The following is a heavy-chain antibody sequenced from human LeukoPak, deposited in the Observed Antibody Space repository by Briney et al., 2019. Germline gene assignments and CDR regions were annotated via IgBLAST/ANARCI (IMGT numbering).Heavy chain of an antibody. D-gene: IGHD1-26*01. CDR3: ATLTYSGSYYTLFDY. CDR2: FDPEDGET. Sequence: ASVKVSCKVSGYTLTELSMHWVRQAPGKGLEWMGGFDPEDGETIYAQKFQGRVTMTEDTSTDTAYMELSSLRSEDTAVYYCATLTYSGSYYTLFDYWGQGTLVTASS. V-gene: IGHV1-24*01. J-gene: IGHJ4*02. CDR1: GYTLTELS.